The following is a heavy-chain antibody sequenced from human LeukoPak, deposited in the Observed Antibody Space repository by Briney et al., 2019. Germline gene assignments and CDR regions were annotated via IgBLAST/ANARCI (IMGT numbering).Heavy chain of an antibody. CDR2: IYHNGNT. J-gene: IGHJ3*02. D-gene: IGHD6-6*01. CDR1: GYSICIGYY. V-gene: IGHV4-38-2*02. CDR3: AREYSSSSRAFDI. Sequence: SETLSLTCAVSGYSICIGYYWSWIRQPPGKGLEWIGSIYHNGNTCYTPSLKSRVTISVDTSKNQFSLKLSSVTAADTAVSYCAREYSSSSRAFDIWGQGTMVTVSS.